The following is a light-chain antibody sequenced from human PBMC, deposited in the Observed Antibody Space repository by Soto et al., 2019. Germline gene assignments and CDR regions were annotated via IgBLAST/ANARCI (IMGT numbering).Light chain of an antibody. J-gene: IGLJ1*01. V-gene: IGLV2-14*01. CDR2: DVS. Sequence: QSALTQPASVSGSPGQSITISCTGTSSDVGGYNYVSWYQQHPGNAPKLMIYDVSNRPSGVSNRFPGSKSGNTASLTISGLQAEDEADYYCSPYTSSSTLLYVFGTGTKLTVL. CDR1: SSDVGGYNY. CDR3: SPYTSSSTLLYV.